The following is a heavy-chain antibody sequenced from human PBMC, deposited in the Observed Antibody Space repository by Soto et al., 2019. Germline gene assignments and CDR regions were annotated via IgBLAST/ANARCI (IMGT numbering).Heavy chain of an antibody. CDR2: IIPIFGTA. Sequence: SVKVSCKASGGTFSSYAISWVRQAPGQGLEWMGGIIPIFGTANYAQKFQGRVTITADKSTSTAYMELSSLRSEDTAVYYCTRAPPEAGVVTAIRYNCFDPWGQGTLVTVSS. CDR1: GGTFSSYA. V-gene: IGHV1-69*06. J-gene: IGHJ5*02. CDR3: TRAPPEAGVVTAIRYNCFDP. D-gene: IGHD2-21*02.